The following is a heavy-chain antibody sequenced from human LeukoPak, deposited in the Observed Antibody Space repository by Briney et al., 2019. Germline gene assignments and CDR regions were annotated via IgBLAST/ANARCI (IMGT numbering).Heavy chain of an antibody. J-gene: IGHJ4*02. CDR1: GFSLTTSGVG. D-gene: IGHD6-19*01. V-gene: IGHV2-5*02. CDR3: ARYLAVTGTGSFDY. CDR2: IYWDDEK. Sequence: SGPTLVKPTETLTLTCTFSGFSLTTSGVGVGWIRQPPGKALEWRTLIYWDDEKRFSPSLKSRLTITKDTSKNQVVLTMTNMDPVDTATFYCARYLAVTGTGSFDYWGQGTLVTVSS.